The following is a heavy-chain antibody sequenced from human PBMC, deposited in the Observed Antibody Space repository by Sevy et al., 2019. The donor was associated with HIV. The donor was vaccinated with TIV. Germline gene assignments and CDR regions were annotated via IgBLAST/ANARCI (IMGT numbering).Heavy chain of an antibody. J-gene: IGHJ4*02. D-gene: IGHD6-13*01. CDR2: IYHSGST. CDR1: GGSISSGGYS. CDR3: AREGAAAGFDY. Sequence: SETLSLTCAVSGGSISSGGYSWSWIRQPPGKGRGWIGYIYHSGSTYYNPSLKSRVTISVDRSKNQFSLKLSSVTAADTAAYYCAREGAAAGFDYWGQGTLVTVSS. V-gene: IGHV4-30-2*01.